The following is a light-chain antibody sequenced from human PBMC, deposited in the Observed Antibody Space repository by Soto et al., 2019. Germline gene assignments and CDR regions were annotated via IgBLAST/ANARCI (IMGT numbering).Light chain of an antibody. CDR2: GAS. CDR3: QQYGSSPLWT. J-gene: IGKJ1*01. CDR1: QTVGTY. Sequence: ETVLTQSPGTLSLSPGERATLSCRASQTVGTYLAWYQQKPGQAPRLLIYGASSRATGIPDRFSGSGSGTDFTLTISRLEPEDFAVYYCQQYGSSPLWTFGQGTKVDIK. V-gene: IGKV3-20*01.